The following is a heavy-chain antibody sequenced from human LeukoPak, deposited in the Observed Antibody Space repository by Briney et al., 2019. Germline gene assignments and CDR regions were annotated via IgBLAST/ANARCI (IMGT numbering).Heavy chain of an antibody. CDR2: ISYDGSNK. CDR1: GFTFSRHA. Sequence: GRSLRLSCAASGFTFSRHAMHWVRQAPGKGLEWVAVISYDGSNKYYADSVKGRFTISRDNSKNTLYQQMNSLRAEDTAVYYCARDKATVIPYYFDYWGQGTLVTVSS. D-gene: IGHD4-17*01. CDR3: ARDKATVIPYYFDY. J-gene: IGHJ4*02. V-gene: IGHV3-30-3*01.